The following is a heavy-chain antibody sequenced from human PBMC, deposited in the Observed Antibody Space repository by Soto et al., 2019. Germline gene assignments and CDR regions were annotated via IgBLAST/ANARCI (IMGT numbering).Heavy chain of an antibody. CDR2: VIPILGIA. CDR3: ARFPQTAIVGAAYFDY. Sequence: QVQLVQSGAEVKKPGSSVKVSCKASGGTFSSYIISWVRQAPGQGLEWMGRVIPILGIAHYAQKFQGRVTIPAAKSTSTAYMELSRLRSEDTAVYYCARFPQTAIVGAAYFDYWGQGTLVTVSS. J-gene: IGHJ4*02. CDR1: GGTFSSYI. D-gene: IGHD1-26*01. V-gene: IGHV1-69*02.